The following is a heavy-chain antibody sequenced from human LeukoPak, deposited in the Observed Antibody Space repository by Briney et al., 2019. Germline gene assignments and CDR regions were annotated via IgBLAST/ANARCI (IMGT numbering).Heavy chain of an antibody. Sequence: SETLSLTCTVSGGSISSYYWSWIRQPAGKGLEWIGRIYTSGSTNYNPSLKSRVTMSVDTSKNQFSLKLSSVTAADTAVYYCARGGSSSTSLLSAYWGQGTLVTASS. CDR1: GGSISSYY. V-gene: IGHV4-4*07. CDR3: ARGGSSSTSLLSAY. D-gene: IGHD2-2*01. J-gene: IGHJ4*02. CDR2: IYTSGST.